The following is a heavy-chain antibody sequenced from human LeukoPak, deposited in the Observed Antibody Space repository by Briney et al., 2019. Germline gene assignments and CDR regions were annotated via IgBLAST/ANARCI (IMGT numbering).Heavy chain of an antibody. CDR2: IGTSDSTL. CDR1: GFTFSAYY. CDR3: ARVGSLAAAGTIDY. Sequence: PGGSLRLSCAASGFTFSAYYMSWFRQAPGKGLEWISYIGTSDSTLYYADSVKGRFTISRDNAKNSLFLQMNSLRAEDTAVYYCARVGSLAAAGTIDYWGQGTLVTVSS. D-gene: IGHD6-13*01. J-gene: IGHJ4*02. V-gene: IGHV3-11*01.